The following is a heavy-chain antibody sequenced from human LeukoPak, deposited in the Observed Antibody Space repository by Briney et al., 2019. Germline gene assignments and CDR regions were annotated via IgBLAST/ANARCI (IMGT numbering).Heavy chain of an antibody. Sequence: ASVKVSCKASGYTFTSYGFSWVRQAPGQGLEWMGWISAYNGDTKYALNLQGRVTMTTDTSTSTAYMELRSLRSDDTAIYYCARDRPLSGYDFDSWGQGTLVTVSS. CDR3: ARDRPLSGYDFDS. D-gene: IGHD5-12*01. CDR1: GYTFTSYG. V-gene: IGHV1-18*01. CDR2: ISAYNGDT. J-gene: IGHJ4*02.